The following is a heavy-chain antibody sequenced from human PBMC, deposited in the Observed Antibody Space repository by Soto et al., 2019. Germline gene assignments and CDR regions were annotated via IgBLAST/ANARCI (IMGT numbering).Heavy chain of an antibody. Sequence: QVQLVESGGGVVQPGRSLRLSCGASGFTFSSYGMHWVRQAPGKGLEWVAVIWYDGSNKYYADSVKGRFTISRDNSKNTLYLQMNSLRAEDTAVYYCARDQEGVITMVRGVSYGMDVWGQGTTVTVSS. V-gene: IGHV3-33*01. J-gene: IGHJ6*02. CDR3: ARDQEGVITMVRGVSYGMDV. D-gene: IGHD3-10*01. CDR2: IWYDGSNK. CDR1: GFTFSSYG.